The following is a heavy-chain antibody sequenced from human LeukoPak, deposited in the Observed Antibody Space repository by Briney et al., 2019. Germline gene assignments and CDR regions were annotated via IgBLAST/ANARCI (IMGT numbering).Heavy chain of an antibody. D-gene: IGHD3-22*01. CDR2: IYYSGST. J-gene: IGHJ5*02. V-gene: IGHV4-39*07. CDR1: GGSISSSSYY. CDR3: AGLWRGHDSSGYYPDWFDP. Sequence: SETLSLTCTVSGGSISSSSYYWGWIRQPPGKGLEWIGSIYYSGSTYYNPSLKSRVTIPVDTSRNQFSLKLSSVTAADTAVYFCAGLWRGHDSSGYYPDWFDPWGQGTLVNVSS.